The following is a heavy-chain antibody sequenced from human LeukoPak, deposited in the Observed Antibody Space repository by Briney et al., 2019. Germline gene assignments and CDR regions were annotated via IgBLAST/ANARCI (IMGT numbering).Heavy chain of an antibody. CDR2: MNPNSGNT. CDR1: GYTFTSYD. J-gene: IGHJ5*02. CDR3: ARLRRGYSYGYGWFDP. D-gene: IGHD5-18*01. V-gene: IGHV1-8*01. Sequence: ASVKVSCKASGYTFTSYDINWVRQATGQGLEWMGWMNPNSGNTGYAQKFQGRVTMTRNTSISTAYIELSSLRSEDTAVYYCARLRRGYSYGYGWFDPWGQGTLVTVSS.